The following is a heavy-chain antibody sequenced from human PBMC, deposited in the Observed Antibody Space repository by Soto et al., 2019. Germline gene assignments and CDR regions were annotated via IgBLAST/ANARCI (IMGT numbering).Heavy chain of an antibody. V-gene: IGHV3-30-3*01. D-gene: IGHD2-2*01. CDR1: GFTFSSYA. J-gene: IGHJ4*02. CDR2: ISYDGSNK. Sequence: QVQLVESGGGVVQPGRSLRLSCAASGFTFSSYALHWVRQAPGKGLEWVAVISYDGSNKYYADSVKGRFTISRDNSKNTLYLQMNSLRAEDTAVYYCARCSSSTSCFEVDYWGQGTLVTVSS. CDR3: ARCSSSTSCFEVDY.